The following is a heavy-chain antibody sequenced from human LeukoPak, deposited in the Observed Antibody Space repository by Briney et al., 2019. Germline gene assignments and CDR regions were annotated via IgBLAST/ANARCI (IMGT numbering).Heavy chain of an antibody. CDR1: GGSISSSNW. CDR2: IYHSGST. CDR3: ARLDILTGYLWDY. D-gene: IGHD3-9*01. Sequence: SETLSLTCAVSGGSISSSNWWSWVRQPPGKGLEWIGEIYHSGSTNYSPSLKSRVTISVDKSKNQFSLKLSSVTAADTAVYYCARLDILTGYLWDYWGQGTLVTVSS. J-gene: IGHJ4*02. V-gene: IGHV4-4*02.